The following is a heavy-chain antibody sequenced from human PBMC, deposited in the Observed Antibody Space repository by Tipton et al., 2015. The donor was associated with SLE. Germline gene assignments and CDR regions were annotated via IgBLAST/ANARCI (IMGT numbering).Heavy chain of an antibody. CDR1: GVSISSRTYY. J-gene: IGHJ2*01. V-gene: IGHV4-39*01. CDR2: MYYSGNT. Sequence: TLSLTCTVSGVSISSRTYYWGWIRQPSGKGLEWIGSMYYSGNTYYNPSLKTRVTISVDTSKNQFSLKLSSVTAADTAVYYCARNLGPEWMATKRGYFDLWGRGALVSVSS. CDR3: ARNLGPEWMATKRGYFDL. D-gene: IGHD5-24*01.